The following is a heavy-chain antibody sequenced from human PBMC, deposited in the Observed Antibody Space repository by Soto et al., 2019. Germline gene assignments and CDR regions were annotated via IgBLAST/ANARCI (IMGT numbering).Heavy chain of an antibody. D-gene: IGHD5-18*01. CDR3: ARRLQLWFRAYYYYGMDV. J-gene: IGHJ6*02. CDR1: GGSFSGYY. Sequence: SETLSLTCAVYGGSFSGYYWSWIRQPPGKGLEWIGEINHSGSTKYNPSLKSRVTISVDTSKNQFSLKLSSVTAADTAVYYCARRLQLWFRAYYYYGMDVWGQGTTVTVSS. V-gene: IGHV4-34*01. CDR2: INHSGST.